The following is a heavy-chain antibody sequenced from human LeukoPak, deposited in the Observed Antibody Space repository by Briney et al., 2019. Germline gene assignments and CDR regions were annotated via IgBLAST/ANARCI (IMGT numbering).Heavy chain of an antibody. J-gene: IGHJ6*02. D-gene: IGHD3-10*01. CDR3: ARDHGSGSYTYYYYGMDV. V-gene: IGHV3-30-3*01. CDR2: ISYDGSNK. CDR1: GFTFSSYA. Sequence: GGSLRLSCAASGFTFSSYAMHWVRQAPGKGLEWVAVISYDGSNKYYADSVKGRFTISRDNSKNTLYLQMNSLRAEDTAVYYCARDHGSGSYTYYYYGMDVWGQGTTVTVSS.